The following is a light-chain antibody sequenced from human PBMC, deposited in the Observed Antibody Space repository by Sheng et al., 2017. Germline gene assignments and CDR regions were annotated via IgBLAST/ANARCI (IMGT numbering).Light chain of an antibody. CDR3: QQYDDLPLT. J-gene: IGKJ3*01. CDR1: QDITRY. V-gene: IGKV1-33*01. Sequence: DIQMTQSPSSLSASVGDRVTITCRSSQDITRYLNWYQQKPGKAPTLVIYETSVWETGVPRRFTGSGSGTDFTLTINGLQPEDAATYYCQQYDDLPLTFGAGTKVDI. CDR2: ETS.